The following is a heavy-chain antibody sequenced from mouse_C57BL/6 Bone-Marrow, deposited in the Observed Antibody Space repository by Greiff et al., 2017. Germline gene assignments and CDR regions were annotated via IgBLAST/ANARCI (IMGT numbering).Heavy chain of an antibody. CDR1: GFNIKDDY. D-gene: IGHD2-1*01. J-gene: IGHJ3*01. CDR2: IDPENGDT. CDR3: TSLICYGNPWFAY. V-gene: IGHV14-4*01. Sequence: EVQLQQSGAELVRPGASVKLSCTASGFNIKDDYMHWVKQRPEQGLEWIGWIDPENGDTEYASKFQGKATITADTSSNTAYLQLSSLTSEATAVYYCTSLICYGNPWFAYWGQGTLVTVSA.